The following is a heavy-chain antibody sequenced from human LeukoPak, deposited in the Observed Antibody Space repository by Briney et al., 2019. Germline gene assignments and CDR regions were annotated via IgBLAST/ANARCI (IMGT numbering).Heavy chain of an antibody. Sequence: ASETLSLTCTVSGGSISSSSYYWGWIRQPPGKGLEWIGSIYYSGSTYYNPSLKSRVTISVDTSKNQFSLKLSSVTAADTAVYYCARLCLATRVYSSSTSCPPNWFDPWGQGTLVTVSS. CDR3: ARLCLATRVYSSSTSCPPNWFDP. J-gene: IGHJ5*02. CDR2: IYYSGST. V-gene: IGHV4-39*01. D-gene: IGHD2-2*01. CDR1: GGSISSSSYY.